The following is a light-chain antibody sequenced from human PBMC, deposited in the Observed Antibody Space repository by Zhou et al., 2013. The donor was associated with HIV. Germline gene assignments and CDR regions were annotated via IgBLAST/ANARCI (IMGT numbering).Light chain of an antibody. CDR1: QSVGTN. V-gene: IGKV3-15*01. Sequence: EIVVTQSPGTLSLSPREGATLSCWTSQSVGTNVAWYQQRFGQAPRLLIYDATTRATDVPARFSGGGSGTEFTLTISSLQSEDFAVYYCQQCRNWPSCNLVQGTTLEIK. J-gene: IGKJ2*02. CDR2: DAT. CDR3: QQCRNWPSCN.